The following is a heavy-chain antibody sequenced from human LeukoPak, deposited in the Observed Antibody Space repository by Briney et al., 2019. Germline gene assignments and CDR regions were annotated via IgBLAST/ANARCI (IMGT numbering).Heavy chain of an antibody. CDR2: ISSSSYTK. CDR1: GFTFSSYS. CDR3: ARERSSSYDY. Sequence: GGSLRLSCAASGFTFSSYSMNWVRQAPGKGLQWLSYISSSSYTKYYADSVKGRFTISRDNAKNSLYLHMNSLTAEDTAVYYCARERSSSYDYWGQGTLVTVSS. D-gene: IGHD6-13*01. J-gene: IGHJ4*02. V-gene: IGHV3-48*01.